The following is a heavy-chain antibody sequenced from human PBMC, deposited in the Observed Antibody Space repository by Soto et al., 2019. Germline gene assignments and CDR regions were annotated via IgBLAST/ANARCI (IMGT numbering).Heavy chain of an antibody. CDR2: IIPILGIA. CDR1: GGTFSSYT. Sequence: QVQLVQSGAEVKKPGSSVKVPCKASGGTFSSYTISWVRQAPGQGLEWMGRIIPILGIANYAQKFQGRVTITADKSTSTAYMELSSLRSEDTAVYYCARGLEELSLSTPAFDYWGQGTLVTVSS. D-gene: IGHD3-16*02. J-gene: IGHJ4*02. V-gene: IGHV1-69*02. CDR3: ARGLEELSLSTPAFDY.